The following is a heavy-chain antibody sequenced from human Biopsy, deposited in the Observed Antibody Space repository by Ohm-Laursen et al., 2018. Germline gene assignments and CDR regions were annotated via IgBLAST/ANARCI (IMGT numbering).Heavy chain of an antibody. J-gene: IGHJ3*02. V-gene: IGHV4-59*08. CDR3: AKHGSGWTGDDAFHI. CDR1: GDSINSSY. Sequence: SDTLSLTCTVSGDSINSSYWSWIRQAPGKGLEWIGYISYSRDTNYNPSLKSRITISVDTSKNHFSLKLTLVTAADTAVYYCAKHGSGWTGDDAFHIWGQGTMVTVSS. D-gene: IGHD6-19*01. CDR2: ISYSRDT.